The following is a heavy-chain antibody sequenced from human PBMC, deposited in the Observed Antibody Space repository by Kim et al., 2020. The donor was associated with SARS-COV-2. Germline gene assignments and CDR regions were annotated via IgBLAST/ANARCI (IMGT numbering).Heavy chain of an antibody. CDR3: ARGDEWEHFDY. Sequence: TSYAQKFQGRVTMTRDTSTSTVYMELSSLRSEDTAVYYCARGDEWEHFDYWGQGTLVTVSS. V-gene: IGHV1-46*01. CDR2: T. D-gene: IGHD1-26*01. J-gene: IGHJ4*02.